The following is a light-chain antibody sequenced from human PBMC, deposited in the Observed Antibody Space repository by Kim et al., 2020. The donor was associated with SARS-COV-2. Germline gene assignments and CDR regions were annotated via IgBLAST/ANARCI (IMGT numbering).Light chain of an antibody. CDR2: MVA. V-gene: IGKV2-30*01. CDR1: QSHVDSERNTY. Sequence: QPASISCSFSQSHVDSERNTYVNGCQQRPGQTPRRLMWMVANRVAGVPDRFSGSGSGNDVTLIIRRVEAGSVRVYYCMQGRNWPYSFGQGTKLEI. J-gene: IGKJ2*03. CDR3: MQGRNWPYS.